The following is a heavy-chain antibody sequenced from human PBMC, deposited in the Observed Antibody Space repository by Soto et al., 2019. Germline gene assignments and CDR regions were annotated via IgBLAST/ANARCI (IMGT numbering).Heavy chain of an antibody. V-gene: IGHV3-33*01. CDR2: IWYDGINQ. Sequence: GGSLRLSCAASGFNFSNYGMQWVRQAPGKGLEWVAVIWYDGINQHYAEFVKGRFSITRDNSKNTLYLQMNSLRVEDTAVYYCARVYSSSWSGSYFDYWGQGTLVTVSS. CDR1: GFNFSNYG. CDR3: ARVYSSSWSGSYFDY. D-gene: IGHD6-13*01. J-gene: IGHJ4*02.